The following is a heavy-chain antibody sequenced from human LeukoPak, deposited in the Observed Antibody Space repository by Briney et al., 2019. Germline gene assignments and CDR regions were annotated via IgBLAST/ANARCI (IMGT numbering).Heavy chain of an antibody. CDR3: ARQISDYYYYYIDV. CDR2: IYYSGTT. Sequence: SETLSLTCTVSGGSISSSHYYWGWIRQPPGKGLEWIGTIYYSGTTYYNPSLESRVTMSEDTSKNQFSLTLRSVTATDTAVYYCARQISDYYYYYIDVWGKGTTVTVSS. J-gene: IGHJ6*03. D-gene: IGHD3-3*01. CDR1: GGSISSSHYY. V-gene: IGHV4-39*01.